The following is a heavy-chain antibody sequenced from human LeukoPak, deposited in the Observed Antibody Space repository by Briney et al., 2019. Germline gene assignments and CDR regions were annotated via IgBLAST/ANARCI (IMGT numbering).Heavy chain of an antibody. CDR3: ARVSGPDAFDI. CDR1: GYTFNTYA. D-gene: IGHD7-27*01. V-gene: IGHV1-2*02. CDR2: INPNSGGT. Sequence: ASVKVSCKASGYTFNTYAMNWVRQAPGQGLEWMGWINPNSGGTNYAQKFQGRVTMTRDTSISTAYMELSRLRSDDTAVYYCARVSGPDAFDIWGQGTMVTVSS. J-gene: IGHJ3*02.